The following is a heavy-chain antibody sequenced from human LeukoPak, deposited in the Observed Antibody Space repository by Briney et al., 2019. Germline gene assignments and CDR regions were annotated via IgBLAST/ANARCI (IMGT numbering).Heavy chain of an antibody. V-gene: IGHV3-30*18. Sequence: QPGRSLRLSCAASGFTFSSYGMHWVRQAPGKGLEWVAVISYDGSNKYYADSVKGRFTISRDNSKNTLYLQMNSLRAEDTAVYYCAKDDGGYSSSPEVFDYWGQGTLATVSS. CDR2: ISYDGSNK. J-gene: IGHJ4*02. CDR3: AKDDGGYSSSPEVFDY. CDR1: GFTFSSYG. D-gene: IGHD6-6*01.